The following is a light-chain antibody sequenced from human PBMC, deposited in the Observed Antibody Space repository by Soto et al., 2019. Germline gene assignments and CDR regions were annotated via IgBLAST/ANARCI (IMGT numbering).Light chain of an antibody. J-gene: IGKJ1*01. V-gene: IGKV3-11*01. CDR2: GAS. CDR3: QQRYNWPRT. CDR1: QSVSTNN. Sequence: EIVLTHAPGTLSLTAGDTATVASSASQSVSTNNLAWYQQRPGQAPRLLIYGASTRATGIPARFSGSGSATEFTLTISSLEPEDFAVYYCQQRYNWPRTFGQGTKVDIK.